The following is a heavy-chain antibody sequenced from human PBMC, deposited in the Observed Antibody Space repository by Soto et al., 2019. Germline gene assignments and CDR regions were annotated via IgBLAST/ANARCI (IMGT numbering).Heavy chain of an antibody. Sequence: SETLSLTCTVSGGSISSGGYYWSWIRQHPGKGLEWIGCIYYSGSTYYNPSLKSRVTISVDTSKNQFSLKLSSVTAADTAVYYCAGAQGSVVVVAATRGKSHWFDPWGQGTLVTVSS. CDR1: GGSISSGGYY. CDR2: IYYSGST. CDR3: AGAQGSVVVVAATRGKSHWFDP. V-gene: IGHV4-39*07. D-gene: IGHD2-15*01. J-gene: IGHJ5*02.